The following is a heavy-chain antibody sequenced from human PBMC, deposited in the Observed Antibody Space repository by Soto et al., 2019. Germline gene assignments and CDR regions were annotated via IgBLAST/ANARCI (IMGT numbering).Heavy chain of an antibody. J-gene: IGHJ4*02. D-gene: IGHD3-22*01. CDR3: AREYLRYDSSGSSGY. CDR2: ISSSGSYT. Sequence: QVQLVESGGGLVKPGGSLRLSCAASGFTFSDYYMNWIRQAPGKGLEWVSYISSSGSYTNYADSVKGRFTISRDNAKNSLYLQMNSLRAEDTAVYYCAREYLRYDSSGSSGYWGQGTLVTVSS. V-gene: IGHV3-11*06. CDR1: GFTFSDYY.